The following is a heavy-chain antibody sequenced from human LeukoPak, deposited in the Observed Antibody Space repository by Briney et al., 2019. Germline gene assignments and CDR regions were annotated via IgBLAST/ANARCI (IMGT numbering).Heavy chain of an antibody. CDR1: GFIFSTYS. CDR2: ISGSGSTI. Sequence: PGGSLRLSCAASGFIFSTYSMNWVRQAPGKGLEWVAYISGSGSTIYYADSVKGRFTISRDNSKNTLHLQMNSLRAEDTAVYYCARVVYSSGWFPYYYYMDVWGKGTTVTVSS. D-gene: IGHD6-19*01. J-gene: IGHJ6*03. CDR3: ARVVYSSGWFPYYYYMDV. V-gene: IGHV3-48*01.